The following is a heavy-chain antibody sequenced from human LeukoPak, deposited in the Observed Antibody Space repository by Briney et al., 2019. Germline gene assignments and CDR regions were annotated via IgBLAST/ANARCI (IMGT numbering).Heavy chain of an antibody. V-gene: IGHV1-2*02. J-gene: IGHJ4*02. CDR3: ARVQYSYDSSGYYGFDY. D-gene: IGHD3-22*01. CDR2: INPNSGGT. CDR1: GYGFSGYY. Sequence: ASVKVSCKASGYGFSGYYMYWVRQAPGQGLEWMGWINPNSGGTKYAQKFQGRVTMTRDTSIRTAYMEVTSLRSDDTAVYYCARVQYSYDSSGYYGFDYWGQGTLVTVSS.